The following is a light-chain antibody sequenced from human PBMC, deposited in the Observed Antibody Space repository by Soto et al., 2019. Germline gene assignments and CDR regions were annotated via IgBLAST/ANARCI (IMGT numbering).Light chain of an antibody. CDR3: QQRSNWPPIT. CDR1: QSISSSY. CDR2: AAS. V-gene: IGKV3D-20*02. Sequence: EIVLTQSPGTLSLSPGERVTLSCRASQSISSSYLAWYQQKPGQAPRLLIFAASSRASGIPDRFSGSGSGTDFTLTISSLEPEDFAVYYCQQRSNWPPITFGQGTRLEIK. J-gene: IGKJ5*01.